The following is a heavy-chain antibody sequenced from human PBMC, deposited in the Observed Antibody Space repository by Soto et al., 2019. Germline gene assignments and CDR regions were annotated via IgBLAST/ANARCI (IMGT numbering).Heavy chain of an antibody. V-gene: IGHV1-18*01. CDR2: ISAYNGNT. Sequence: GASVKVSCKASGYTFTSYGISWVRQAPGQGLEWMGWISAYNGNTNYAQKLQGRVTMTTDTSTSTAYMELRSLRSDDTAVYYCARYAHYYDFWSGYFPSPYYYYGMDVWGQGTTVTVSS. CDR1: GYTFTSYG. CDR3: ARYAHYYDFWSGYFPSPYYYYGMDV. D-gene: IGHD3-3*01. J-gene: IGHJ6*02.